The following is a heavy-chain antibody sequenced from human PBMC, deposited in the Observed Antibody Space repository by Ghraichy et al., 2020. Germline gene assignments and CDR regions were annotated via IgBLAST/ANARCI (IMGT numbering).Heavy chain of an antibody. CDR1: GYTLTELS. V-gene: IGHV1-24*01. J-gene: IGHJ4*02. Sequence: ASVKVSCKVSGYTLTELSMHWVRQAPGKGLEWMGGFDPEDGETIYAQKFQGRVTMTEDTSTDTAYMELSSLRSEDTAVYYCATDVYSGSYYAHLNPFDYWGQGTLVTVSS. D-gene: IGHD1-26*01. CDR3: ATDVYSGSYYAHLNPFDY. CDR2: FDPEDGET.